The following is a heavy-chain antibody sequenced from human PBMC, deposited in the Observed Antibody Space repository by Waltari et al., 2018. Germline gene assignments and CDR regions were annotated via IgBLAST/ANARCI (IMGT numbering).Heavy chain of an antibody. CDR2: INTDGSIT. CDR3: VLYSSEVLGDC. D-gene: IGHD6-25*01. V-gene: IGHV3-74*01. CDR1: GFTFSNYW. Sequence: QLVESGGGLVQPGGSLKLSCAASGFTFSNYWLHWVRQDPGKGLLSVAHINTDGSITSYADSGKGRFTISRDNAKNTLFLQMNRLRAEDTALYYCVLYSSEVLGDCWGRGTLVTVSS. J-gene: IGHJ4*02.